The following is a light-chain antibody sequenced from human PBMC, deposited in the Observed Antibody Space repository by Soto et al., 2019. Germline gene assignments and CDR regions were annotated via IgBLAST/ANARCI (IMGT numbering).Light chain of an antibody. J-gene: IGKJ3*01. Sequence: DFQMTKSPPSLSASVGDRVTITCRASQGFSNYLAWYQQKPGKVPKLLISAASTLQSGVPSRLSGSGSGTDFTLTISSLQPEDVATYYCQKYDIAPFTCGPGPTGAIK. CDR1: QGFSNY. CDR3: QKYDIAPFT. CDR2: AAS. V-gene: IGKV1-27*01.